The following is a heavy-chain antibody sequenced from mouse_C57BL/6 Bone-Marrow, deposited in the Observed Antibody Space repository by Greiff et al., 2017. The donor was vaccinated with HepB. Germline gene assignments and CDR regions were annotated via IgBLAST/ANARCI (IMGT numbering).Heavy chain of an antibody. D-gene: IGHD1-1*01. V-gene: IGHV5-4*01. Sequence: EVQVVESGGGLVKPGGSLKLSCAASGFTFSSYAMSWVRQTPEKRLEWVATISDGGSYTYYPDNVKGRFTISRDNAKNNLYLQMSQLKSEDTAMYYCARYGSSYGYFDVWGTGTTVTVSS. CDR3: ARYGSSYGYFDV. CDR2: ISDGGSYT. J-gene: IGHJ1*03. CDR1: GFTFSSYA.